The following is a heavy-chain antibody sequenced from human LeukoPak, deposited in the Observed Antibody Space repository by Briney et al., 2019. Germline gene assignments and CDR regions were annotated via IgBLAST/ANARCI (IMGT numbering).Heavy chain of an antibody. Sequence: GGSLRLSCAASGFTFSSFAMTWVRQTPGKGLEWVSGFDGNGPNTYYADSVKGRWTISRDNSRNALYLEMNSLRPEDTAIYYCAKPRTTGLGWAQFDYWGQGSLVTVSS. D-gene: IGHD2-8*02. J-gene: IGHJ4*02. CDR1: GFTFSSFA. V-gene: IGHV3-23*01. CDR3: AKPRTTGLGWAQFDY. CDR2: FDGNGPNT.